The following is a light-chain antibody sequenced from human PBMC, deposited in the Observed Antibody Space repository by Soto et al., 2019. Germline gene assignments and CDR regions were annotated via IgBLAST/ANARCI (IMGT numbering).Light chain of an antibody. CDR1: QGISSY. CDR2: AAS. V-gene: IGKV1-8*01. J-gene: IGKJ1*01. CDR3: QQANTFPWT. Sequence: AIRMTQSPSSLSASTGDRVTITCRASQGISSYLAWYQQKPGKAPKLLIYAASSLQSGVPSRFSGSGSGTDFTLTISSRQPEDFATYYCQQANTFPWTFGQGTKVDIK.